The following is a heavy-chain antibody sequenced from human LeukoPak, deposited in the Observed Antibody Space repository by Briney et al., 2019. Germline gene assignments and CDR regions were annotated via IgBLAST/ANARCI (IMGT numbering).Heavy chain of an antibody. Sequence: GGSLRLSCAVSGFPLSSYAMSWVRQAPGKGLEWVSATSSSDAGTYYADSVRGRFTISRDNAKNTLYLQMNSLRAEDTAVYYCAKGGITMVRGVHFDYWGQGTLVTVSS. D-gene: IGHD3-10*01. V-gene: IGHV3-23*01. CDR3: AKGGITMVRGVHFDY. CDR1: GFPLSSYA. J-gene: IGHJ4*02. CDR2: TSSSDAGT.